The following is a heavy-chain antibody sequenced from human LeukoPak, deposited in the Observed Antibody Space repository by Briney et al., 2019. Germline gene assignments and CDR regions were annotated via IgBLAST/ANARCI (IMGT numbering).Heavy chain of an antibody. CDR1: GFTFGDYA. D-gene: IGHD6-6*01. V-gene: IGHV3-49*04. CDR3: TTDPPTRY. CDR2: IRSKASGGTG. J-gene: IGHJ4*02. Sequence: SLRLSCTASGFTFGDYAMTWVRQAQGKGLEWVGFIRSKASGGTGEYAASVKGRFTISRDDSKSIAYLQMDSLKSEDTALSYCTTDPPTRYWGQGNVVTVSS.